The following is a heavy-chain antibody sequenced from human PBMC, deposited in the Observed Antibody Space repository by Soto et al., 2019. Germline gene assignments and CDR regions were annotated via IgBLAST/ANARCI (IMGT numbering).Heavy chain of an antibody. J-gene: IGHJ6*02. CDR2: ISYDGSNK. CDR1: GFTFSRYA. D-gene: IGHD3-22*01. V-gene: IGHV3-30*18. Sequence: GGSLRLSCAASGFTFSRYAIHWVRQAPGKGLEWVAVISYDGSNKYYADSVKGRFTISRDNSKNTLYLQMNSLRAEDTAVYYCAXGAGYYDSSGYFYGMDVWGQGTTVTVSS. CDR3: AXGAGYYDSSGYFYGMDV.